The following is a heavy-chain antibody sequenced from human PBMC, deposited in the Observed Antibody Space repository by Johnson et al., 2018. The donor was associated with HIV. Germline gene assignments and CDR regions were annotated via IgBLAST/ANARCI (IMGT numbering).Heavy chain of an antibody. CDR2: ISWNSGSK. J-gene: IGHJ3*01. Sequence: HLVESGGGLVKPGGSLRLSCAATGFIFNDYALHWVRQAPGKGLEWVSGISWNSGSKYYVDSVKGRFTISRDNSKNTMYLQMNSLKTEDTAMYYCTTDPWCNGYHAFDVWGQGTMVTVSS. D-gene: IGHD2-8*02. CDR1: GFIFNDYA. CDR3: TTDPWCNGYHAFDV. V-gene: IGHV3-9*01.